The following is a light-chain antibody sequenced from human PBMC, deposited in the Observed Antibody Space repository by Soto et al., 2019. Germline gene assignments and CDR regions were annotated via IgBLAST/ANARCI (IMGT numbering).Light chain of an antibody. CDR1: SSDVGGYNY. CDR2: GVT. J-gene: IGLJ1*01. V-gene: IGLV2-8*01. CDR3: SSFAGGNIYV. Sequence: QSVLTQPPSASGSPGQSVTISCTGTSSDVGGYNYVSWHQQHPGKAPKLIIYGVTKRPSGVPDRFSGSKSGYTASLTVSGLQAEDEADYYCSSFAGGNIYVFGTGT.